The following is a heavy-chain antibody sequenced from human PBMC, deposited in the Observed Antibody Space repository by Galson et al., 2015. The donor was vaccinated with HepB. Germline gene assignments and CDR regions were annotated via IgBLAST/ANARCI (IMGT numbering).Heavy chain of an antibody. CDR2: ISNDGSTK. CDR1: GFTFITYA. V-gene: IGHV3-30*18. CDR3: AKGLALLDDSSQGLYYFDY. D-gene: IGHD6-6*01. J-gene: IGHJ4*02. Sequence: SLRLSCAASGFTFITYAMHWVRQAPGKGLEWVAVISNDGSTKYYVDSVKGRFTLSRDNSKNTLYLQMSSLRAEDSAVYYCAKGLALLDDSSQGLYYFDYWGQGTLVTVSS.